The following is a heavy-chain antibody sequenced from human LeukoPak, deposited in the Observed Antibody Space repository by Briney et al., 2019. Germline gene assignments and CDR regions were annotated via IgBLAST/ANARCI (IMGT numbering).Heavy chain of an antibody. V-gene: IGHV2-70*04. CDR3: ARMWRYVDY. CDR1: GFSVRTSGMR. D-gene: IGHD5-12*01. J-gene: IGHJ4*02. Sequence: SGPTQVYPTQPLTLTCTFSGFSVRTSGMRVSWMRQPPETALEWLALIDCDDDKFYSTSLKTSLTISKDTSKTQVVLTMTNMDPVDTATCYCARMWRYVDYWGQGTLVTVSS. CDR2: IDCDDDK.